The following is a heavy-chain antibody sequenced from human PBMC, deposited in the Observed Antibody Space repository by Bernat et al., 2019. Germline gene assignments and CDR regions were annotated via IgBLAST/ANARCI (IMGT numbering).Heavy chain of an antibody. CDR3: ARAGITFGGGPFRPPGVHDY. CDR2: IWYDGSNK. CDR1: VFTFSSYC. V-gene: IGHV3-33*01. J-gene: IGHJ4*02. Sequence: QVQLVESGGGVVQPGRSLRLSCAASVFTFSSYCMHWVRQAPGKGLEWVAVIWYDGSNKYYAVPVKGQFTISRDNSKNTLYLQMNSLRAEGTAVYYCARAGITFGGGPFRPPGVHDYWGQGTLVTVSS. D-gene: IGHD3-16*01.